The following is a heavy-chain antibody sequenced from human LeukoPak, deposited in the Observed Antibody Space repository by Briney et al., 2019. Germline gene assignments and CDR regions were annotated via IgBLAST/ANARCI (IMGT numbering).Heavy chain of an antibody. V-gene: IGHV1-3*01. Sequence: ASVKVSCKASGYAFTSYAMHWVRQAPGQRLEWMGWINAGNGNTKYSQKFQGRVTITRDTSASTAYMELSSLRSEDTAVYYCARAVVVVAAFDYWGQGTLVTVSS. D-gene: IGHD2-15*01. CDR3: ARAVVVVAAFDY. J-gene: IGHJ4*02. CDR1: GYAFTSYA. CDR2: INAGNGNT.